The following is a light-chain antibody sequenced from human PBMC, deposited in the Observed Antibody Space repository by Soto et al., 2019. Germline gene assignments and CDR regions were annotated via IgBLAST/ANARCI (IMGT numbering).Light chain of an antibody. J-gene: IGKJ5*01. CDR1: QSLLYSNGYNY. Sequence: DIVMTQSPLSLPVTPGESASISCKSSQSLLYSNGYNYLDWYLQKPGQSPQLLIYLGSNRASGVPDRFSGSESGTDFTLKISRVEAEDVGVYYCMQALQTPNTFGQGTRLEIK. CDR3: MQALQTPNT. V-gene: IGKV2-28*01. CDR2: LGS.